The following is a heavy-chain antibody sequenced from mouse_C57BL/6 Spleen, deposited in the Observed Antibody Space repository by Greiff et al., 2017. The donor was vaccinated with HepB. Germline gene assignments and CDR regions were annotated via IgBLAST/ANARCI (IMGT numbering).Heavy chain of an antibody. V-gene: IGHV1-26*01. CDR1: GYTFTDYY. D-gene: IGHD2-1*01. CDR3: ARVIYYGNHRGYFEV. J-gene: IGHJ1*03. Sequence: EVQLQQSGPELVKPGASVKISCKASGYTFTDYYMNWVKQSHGKSLEWIGDIIPNNGDTSYNQKFKGKATLTVDKSSSTAYLELRSLTSEDSAVYYCARVIYYGNHRGYFEVWGTGTTVTVSS. CDR2: IIPNNGDT.